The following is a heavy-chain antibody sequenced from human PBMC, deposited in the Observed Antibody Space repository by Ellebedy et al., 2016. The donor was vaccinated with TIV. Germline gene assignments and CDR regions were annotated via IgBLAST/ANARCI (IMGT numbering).Heavy chain of an antibody. D-gene: IGHD1-26*01. V-gene: IGHV3-30-3*01. J-gene: IGHJ4*02. CDR3: AGSGSYHLFLFDY. CDR1: GFIFGSYG. Sequence: GGSLRLSXAASGFIFGSYGMHWVRQAPGKGLEWVAVISYDGSNKYYADSVKGRFTISRDNSKNTLYLQMNSLRAEDTAVYYCAGSGSYHLFLFDYWGQGTLVTVSS. CDR2: ISYDGSNK.